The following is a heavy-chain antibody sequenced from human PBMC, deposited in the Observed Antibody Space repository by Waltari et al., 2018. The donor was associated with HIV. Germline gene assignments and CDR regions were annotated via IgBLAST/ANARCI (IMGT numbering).Heavy chain of an antibody. CDR3: ARTTHGIDF. CDR2: ITSSGYTI. J-gene: IGHJ4*02. D-gene: IGHD1-1*01. V-gene: IGHV3-48*04. CDR1: GFTLSSYN. Sequence: EVQLVESGGGLVQPGGSLRLSCVASGFTLSSYNMNWVRQAPGKGLEWLSYITSSGYTIYYADSVEGRFTVSRDNAKNSLYLQMNSLRAEDTAVYYCARTTHGIDFWGQGTLVTVSS.